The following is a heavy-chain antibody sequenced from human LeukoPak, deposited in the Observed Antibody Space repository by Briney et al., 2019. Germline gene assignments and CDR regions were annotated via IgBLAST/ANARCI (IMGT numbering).Heavy chain of an antibody. D-gene: IGHD2-2*01. CDR2: IYSGGDT. CDR3: ATRYCSGTSCFRGAFDV. J-gene: IGHJ3*01. CDR1: GFTVSGNY. Sequence: SGGSLRLSCAASGFTVSGNYMCWVRQAPGKGLEWVSLIYSGGDTYYADSVKGRFTISRDNSQNTLYLQMNNLRPDDTAVYYCATRYCSGTSCFRGAFDVWGQGTMVTASS. V-gene: IGHV3-66*02.